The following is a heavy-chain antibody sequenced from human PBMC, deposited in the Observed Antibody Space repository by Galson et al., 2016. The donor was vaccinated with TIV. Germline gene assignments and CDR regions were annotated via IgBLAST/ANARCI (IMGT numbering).Heavy chain of an antibody. V-gene: IGHV1-69*13. CDR1: GGTFSSYV. CDR3: ASDRNTAFDTYHYYYGMDV. CDR2: IIPLFRTA. D-gene: IGHD5-18*01. J-gene: IGHJ6*02. Sequence: SVKVSCKASGGTFSSYVINWVRQAPGQGLEWMGGIIPLFRTANYAQKFQGRVTITADESTNTAYMELNSLRSGDTAVYYCASDRNTAFDTYHYYYGMDVWGQVTTVTVSS.